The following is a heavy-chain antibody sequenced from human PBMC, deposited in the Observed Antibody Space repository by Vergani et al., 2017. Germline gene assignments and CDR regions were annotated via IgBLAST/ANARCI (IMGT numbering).Heavy chain of an antibody. V-gene: IGHV4-4*02. CDR2: IYHSGST. CDR3: ARRGMDV. CDR1: GGSISSSNW. J-gene: IGHJ6*02. Sequence: QVQLQESGPGLVKPSGTLSLTCAVSGGSISSSNWWSWVRQPPGKGLEWIGEIYHSGSTNYNPSLKSRVTISVDKSISTAYLQWSSLKASDTAMYYCARRGMDVWGQGTTVTVSS.